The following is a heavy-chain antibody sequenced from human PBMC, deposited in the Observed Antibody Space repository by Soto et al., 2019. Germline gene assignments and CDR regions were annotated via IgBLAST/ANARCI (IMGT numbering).Heavy chain of an antibody. CDR2: IYYSGST. CDR3: ARGGLRGQNFDY. Sequence: PSETLSLTCTVSGGSISSGGYYWSWIRQHPGKGLEWIGYIYYSGSTYYNPSLKSRVTISVDTSKNQFSLKLSSVTSADTAVYYCARGGLRGQNFDYWGQGTLVTVS. CDR1: GGSISSGGYY. V-gene: IGHV4-31*03. J-gene: IGHJ4*02. D-gene: IGHD3-16*01.